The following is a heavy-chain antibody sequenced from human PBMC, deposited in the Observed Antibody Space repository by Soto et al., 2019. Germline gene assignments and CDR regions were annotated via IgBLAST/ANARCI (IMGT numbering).Heavy chain of an antibody. D-gene: IGHD3-3*01. CDR2: IYYSGST. Sequence: SETLSLTCTVSGGSISSSSYYWGWIRQPPGKGLEWIGSIYYSGSTYYNPSLKSRVTISVDTSKNQFSLKLSSVTAADTAVYYCAKRSPTDYDFWSGSYYYYYMDVWGKGTTVTVSS. CDR3: AKRSPTDYDFWSGSYYYYYMDV. CDR1: GGSISSSSYY. J-gene: IGHJ6*03. V-gene: IGHV4-39*01.